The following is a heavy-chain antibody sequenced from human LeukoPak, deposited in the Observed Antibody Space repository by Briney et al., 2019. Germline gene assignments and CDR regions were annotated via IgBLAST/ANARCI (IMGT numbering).Heavy chain of an antibody. CDR2: IYYSGST. D-gene: IGHD4-17*01. V-gene: IGHV4-59*01. CDR3: ARFDYGDYEYFDL. Sequence: SETLSLTCTVSGGSISSYYWSWIRQPPGKGLEWIGYIYYSGSTNYNPSLKSRVTISVDTSKNQFSLKLSSVTAADTAVYYCARFDYGDYEYFDLWGRGTLVTVSS. J-gene: IGHJ2*01. CDR1: GGSISSYY.